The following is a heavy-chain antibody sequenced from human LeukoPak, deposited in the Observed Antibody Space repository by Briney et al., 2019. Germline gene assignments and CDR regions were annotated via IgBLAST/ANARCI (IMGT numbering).Heavy chain of an antibody. CDR1: GGTFSSYA. D-gene: IGHD5-12*01. J-gene: IGHJ4*02. Sequence: EASVKVSCKASGGTFSSYAISWVRQAPGQGLELMGRIIPILGIANYAQKFQGRVTITADKSTSTAYMDLSSLRSEDTAVDYCSRGRYSGYDFVVRYFDYWGQGTLVTVSS. V-gene: IGHV1-69*04. CDR3: SRGRYSGYDFVVRYFDY. CDR2: IIPILGIA.